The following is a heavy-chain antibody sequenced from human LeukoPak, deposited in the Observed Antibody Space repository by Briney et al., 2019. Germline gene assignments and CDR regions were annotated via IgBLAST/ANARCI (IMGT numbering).Heavy chain of an antibody. D-gene: IGHD3-22*01. V-gene: IGHV4-4*07. Sequence: SETLSLTCTVSYGSISDYYWSWIRQPAGKGLEWIGRIYTSGSTNYNPSLKSRVTMSVDTSKKQFSLNPNSVTAADTAVYYCARGGYYTSRNAFDIWGQGTMVTVSS. CDR2: IYTSGST. CDR1: YGSISDYY. CDR3: ARGGYYTSRNAFDI. J-gene: IGHJ3*02.